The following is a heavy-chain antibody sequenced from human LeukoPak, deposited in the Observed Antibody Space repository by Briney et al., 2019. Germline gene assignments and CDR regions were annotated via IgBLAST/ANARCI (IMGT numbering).Heavy chain of an antibody. CDR3: VSFYETY. D-gene: IGHD2/OR15-2a*01. J-gene: IGHJ4*02. CDR1: GNYW. CDR2: INSDGSWT. Sequence: GGSLKLSCAASGNYWMHWVRQAPGKGLAWVSHINSDGSWTSYADSVKGRFTISKDNAKNTVYLQMNSLRAEDTAVYYCVSFYETYWGRGTLVTVSS. V-gene: IGHV3-74*01.